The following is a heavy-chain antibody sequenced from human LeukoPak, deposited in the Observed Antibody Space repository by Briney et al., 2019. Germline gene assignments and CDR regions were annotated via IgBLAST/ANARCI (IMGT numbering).Heavy chain of an antibody. CDR3: ARGDAPIVVVVAATAFY. CDR1: GFIFGDYC. Sequence: GGSLRLSCTASGFIFGDYCMSWVRQAPGKGLEWVSYISSSGSTIYYADSVKGRFTISRDNAKNSLYLQMNSLRAEDTAVYYCARGDAPIVVVVAATAFYWGQGTLVTVSS. CDR2: ISSSGSTI. J-gene: IGHJ4*02. V-gene: IGHV3-11*04. D-gene: IGHD2-15*01.